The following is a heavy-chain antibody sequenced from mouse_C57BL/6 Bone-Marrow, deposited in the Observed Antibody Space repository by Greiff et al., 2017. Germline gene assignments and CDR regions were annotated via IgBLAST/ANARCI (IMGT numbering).Heavy chain of an antibody. J-gene: IGHJ1*03. Sequence: LQQSGEGLVKPGGSLKLSCAASGFTFSSYAMSWVRQTPEKRLEWVAYISSGGDYIYYADTVKGRFTISRDNARNTQYLHMSSLKSEDTAMYYCTRDQRRPDVWGTGTTVPVSS. V-gene: IGHV5-9-1*02. CDR3: TRDQRRPDV. CDR1: GFTFSSYA. CDR2: ISSGGDYI.